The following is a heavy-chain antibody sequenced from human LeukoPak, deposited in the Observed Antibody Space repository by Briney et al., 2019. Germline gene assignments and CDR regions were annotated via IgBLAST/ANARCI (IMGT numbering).Heavy chain of an antibody. J-gene: IGHJ4*02. CDR3: AREDARYSSSGFYFDS. D-gene: IGHD6-6*01. CDR2: IYYSGST. V-gene: IGHV4-30-4*01. CDR1: GGSISSGDYY. Sequence: SETLSLTCTVSGGSISSGDYYWSWIRQPPGRGLEWIEYIYYSGSTCYSPSLKSRVTISVDTSKNQFSLKLSSVTAADTAVYFCAREDARYSSSGFYFDSWGQGTLVTVSS.